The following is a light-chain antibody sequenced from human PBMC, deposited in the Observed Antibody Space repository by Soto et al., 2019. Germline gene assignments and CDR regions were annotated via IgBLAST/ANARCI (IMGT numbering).Light chain of an antibody. CDR2: RAS. Sequence: VLTQSPGTLSLSPGERATLSCRAMQSVSSNYLAWYQQKPGQTPKVLIYRASNRATGIPDTLSGSGSGTDFTLTISRLEPEDFAVYYCQQYGSSGTFGQGTKVDIK. J-gene: IGKJ1*01. CDR1: QSVSSNY. CDR3: QQYGSSGT. V-gene: IGKV3-20*01.